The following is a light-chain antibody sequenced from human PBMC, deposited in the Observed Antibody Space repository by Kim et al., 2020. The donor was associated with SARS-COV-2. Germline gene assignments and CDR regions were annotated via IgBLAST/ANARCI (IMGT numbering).Light chain of an antibody. J-gene: IGLJ2*01. CDR2: DVS. CDR3: CSYIAK. V-gene: IGLV2-11*01. CDR1: SSDVGGYDY. Sequence: GSPGQSVPISCTGTSSDVGGYDYVSWYQHHPGKAPKLMIYDVSKRPSGVPDRFSGSKSGNTASLTVSGLQPEDEADYYCCSYIAKFGGGTQLTVL.